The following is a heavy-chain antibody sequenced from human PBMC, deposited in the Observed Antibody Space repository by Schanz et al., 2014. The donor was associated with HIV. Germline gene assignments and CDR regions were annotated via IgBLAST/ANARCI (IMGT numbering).Heavy chain of an antibody. Sequence: EVQLLESGGGLVQPGKSLRLSCAASGFTFYTYAMTWVRQAPGKGLEWVSTISASGGSTYYADSVLARFTISRDNSKNTLYLQMTTLRTEDTAVYYCAKPEYDSRGNSQSHFDYWGQGTLVTVSS. CDR3: AKPEYDSRGNSQSHFDY. CDR2: ISASGGST. V-gene: IGHV3-23*01. D-gene: IGHD3-22*01. CDR1: GFTFYTYA. J-gene: IGHJ4*02.